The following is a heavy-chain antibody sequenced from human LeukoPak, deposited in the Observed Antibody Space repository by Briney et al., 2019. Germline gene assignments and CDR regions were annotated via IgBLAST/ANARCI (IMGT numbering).Heavy chain of an antibody. D-gene: IGHD6-13*01. V-gene: IGHV3-33*01. J-gene: IGHJ4*02. CDR1: GFTFSSYG. CDR3: ASCIATAGSVDY. CDR2: IWYDGSNK. Sequence: GGSLRLSCAASGFTFSSYGMHWVRQAPGKGLEWVAFIWYDGSNKYYADSVKGRFTISRDNSKNTLHLQMNTLRAEDTAVYYCASCIATAGSVDYWGQGTLVTVSS.